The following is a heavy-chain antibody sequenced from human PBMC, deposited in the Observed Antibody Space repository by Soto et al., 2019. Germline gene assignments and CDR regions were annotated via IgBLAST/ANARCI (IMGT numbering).Heavy chain of an antibody. D-gene: IGHD3-22*01. J-gene: IGHJ3*02. CDR3: ARGYDSSGYYYSGGAFDI. CDR2: INPNSGGT. V-gene: IGHV1-2*04. Sequence: ASVKVSCKASGDTFTGYYMHWVRQAPGQGLEGMGWINPNSGGTNYAQKFQGWVTMTRDTSISTGYMELSRLRSDDTAVYYCARGYDSSGYYYSGGAFDIWGQGTMVTVSS. CDR1: GDTFTGYY.